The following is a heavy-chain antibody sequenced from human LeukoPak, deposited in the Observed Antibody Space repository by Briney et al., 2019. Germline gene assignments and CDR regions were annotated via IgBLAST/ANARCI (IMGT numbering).Heavy chain of an antibody. V-gene: IGHV4-59*05. J-gene: IGHJ6*02. D-gene: IGHD3-10*01. Sequence: SETLSLTCTVSGGSISNHYWSWIRQPPGKGLEWIATIDYGGSTYYSPSLKSRVTISVDTSKNQFSLKLSSVTAADTAVYYCARHQSGSPFYYYGMNVWGQGTTVVVSS. CDR1: GGSISNHY. CDR3: ARHQSGSPFYYYGMNV. CDR2: IDYGGST.